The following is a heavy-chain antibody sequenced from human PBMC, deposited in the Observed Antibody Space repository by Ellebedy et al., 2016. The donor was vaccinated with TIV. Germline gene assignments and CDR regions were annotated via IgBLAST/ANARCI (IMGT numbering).Heavy chain of an antibody. J-gene: IGHJ1*01. CDR2: ISRSSSYT. CDR3: ARGVDTALVEHFQH. D-gene: IGHD5-18*01. V-gene: IGHV3-11*06. Sequence: PGGSLRLSCAASGFTFSDNYMSWIRQAPGKGLELISFISRSSSYTMYADSVRGRFAISRDNAKNSLYLQMNSLRAEDTALYYCARGVDTALVEHFQHWGQGTLVTVSS. CDR1: GFTFSDNY.